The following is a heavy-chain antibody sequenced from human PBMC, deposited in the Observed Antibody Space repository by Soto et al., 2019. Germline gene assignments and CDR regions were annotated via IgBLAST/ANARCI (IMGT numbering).Heavy chain of an antibody. J-gene: IGHJ4*02. CDR1: GFTFSSYG. V-gene: IGHV3-21*01. CDR3: ARDMGYSYGYYFDY. CDR2: ISSSSIYI. D-gene: IGHD5-18*01. Sequence: GGSLRLSCAASGFTFSSYGINWVRQAPGKGLEWVSSISSSSIYIYYADSVKGRFTISRDNAKNSLYLQMNSLRAEDTAVYYCARDMGYSYGYYFDYWGQGTLVTVSS.